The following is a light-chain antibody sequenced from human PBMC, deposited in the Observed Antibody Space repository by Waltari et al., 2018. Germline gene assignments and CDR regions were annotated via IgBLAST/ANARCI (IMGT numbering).Light chain of an antibody. Sequence: IQLTQSPSSLSASVGDRVTITCRASQGMSSYLAWYQQKPGKAPKLLIYSASTLQSGVPSRFSGSGSRTDFTLTINSLQPEDFATYYCQQLNSYPLLTFGGGTKVEIK. CDR3: QQLNSYPLLT. CDR1: QGMSSY. V-gene: IGKV1-9*01. J-gene: IGKJ4*01. CDR2: SAS.